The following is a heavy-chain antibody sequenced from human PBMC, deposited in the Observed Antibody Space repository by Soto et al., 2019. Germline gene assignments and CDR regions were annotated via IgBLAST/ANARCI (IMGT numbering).Heavy chain of an antibody. CDR3: AKDTRYGDYVRWFDS. CDR1: GFTFSSYA. V-gene: IGHV3-23*01. D-gene: IGHD4-17*01. J-gene: IGHJ5*01. CDR2: ITASGGRT. Sequence: VHLLESGGGLVQPGGSLRLSCTASGFTFSSYAMTWVRQAPGRGLEGVSGITASGGRTYYADSVKGRFTISRDNSKSTLYLKMNSLRAEDTAVYYCAKDTRYGDYVRWFDSWGQGTMVTVSS.